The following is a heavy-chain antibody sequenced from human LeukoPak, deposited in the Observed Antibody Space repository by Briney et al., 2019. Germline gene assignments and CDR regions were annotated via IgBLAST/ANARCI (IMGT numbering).Heavy chain of an antibody. CDR2: VIPIFGTA. V-gene: IGHV1-69*05. CDR3: AGENCTNGVCRFDY. D-gene: IGHD2-8*01. J-gene: IGHJ4*02. CDR1: GGTFSSYA. Sequence: SVKVSCKASGGTFSSYAISWVRQAPGQGLEWMGRVIPIFGTANYAQKFQGRVTITTDESTSTAYMELSSLRSEDTAVYYCAGENCTNGVCRFDYWGQGTLVTVSS.